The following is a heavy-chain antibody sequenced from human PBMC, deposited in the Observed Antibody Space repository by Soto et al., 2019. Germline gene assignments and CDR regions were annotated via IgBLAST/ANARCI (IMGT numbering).Heavy chain of an antibody. J-gene: IGHJ4*02. CDR1: GFTFSSYS. D-gene: IGHD2-2*01. V-gene: IGHV3-48*01. CDR3: VRDRAIVVVPGATTFDY. CDR2: ISSSSSTI. Sequence: GGSLRLSCAASGFTFSSYSMNWVRQAPGKGLEWVSDISSSSSTIYYADSVKGRFTISRDNSKNKLYLQMNSLRAEDTAVYYCVRDRAIVVVPGATTFDYWGQGTLVTVSS.